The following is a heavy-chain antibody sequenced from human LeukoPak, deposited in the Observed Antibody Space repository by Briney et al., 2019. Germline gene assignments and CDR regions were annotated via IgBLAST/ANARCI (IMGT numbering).Heavy chain of an antibody. D-gene: IGHD6-6*01. Sequence: GASVKVSCKASGYTFTSYAMNWVRQAPGQGLEWMGWINTNTGNPTYAQGFTGRFVFSLDTSVSTAYLQISSLKAEDTAVYYCARALEPLRKGIAARPRNDYWGQGTLVTVSS. J-gene: IGHJ4*02. CDR1: GYTFTSYA. CDR2: INTNTGNP. V-gene: IGHV7-4-1*02. CDR3: ARALEPLRKGIAARPRNDY.